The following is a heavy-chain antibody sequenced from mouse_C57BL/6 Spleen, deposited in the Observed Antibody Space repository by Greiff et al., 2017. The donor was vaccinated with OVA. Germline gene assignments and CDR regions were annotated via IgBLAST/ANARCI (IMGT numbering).Heavy chain of an antibody. Sequence: EVKVVESGAELVRPGASVKLSCTASGFNIKDDYMHWVKQRPEQGLEWIGWIDPENGDTEYASKFQGKATITADTSSNTAYLQLSSLTSEDTAVYYCTTAITFDYWGQGTTLTVSS. CDR1: GFNIKDDY. CDR2: IDPENGDT. D-gene: IGHD1-2*01. V-gene: IGHV14-4*01. J-gene: IGHJ2*01. CDR3: TTAITFDY.